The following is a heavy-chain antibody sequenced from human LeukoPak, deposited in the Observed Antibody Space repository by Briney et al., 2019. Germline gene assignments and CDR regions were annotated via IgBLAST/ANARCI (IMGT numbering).Heavy chain of an antibody. V-gene: IGHV4-59*01. CDR2: IYYSGST. CDR3: ARGGVAIYYYYMDV. J-gene: IGHJ6*03. D-gene: IGHD2-15*01. Sequence: PSETLSLTCTVSGGSISSYYWSWIRQPPGKGLEWIGYIYYSGSTNYNPSLKSRVTISVDTSKNQFSLKLSSVTAADTAVYYCARGGVAIYYYYMDVWGKGTTVTVSS. CDR1: GGSISSYY.